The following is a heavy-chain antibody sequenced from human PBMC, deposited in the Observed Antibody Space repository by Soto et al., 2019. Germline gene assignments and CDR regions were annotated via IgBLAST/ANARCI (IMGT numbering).Heavy chain of an antibody. D-gene: IGHD3-16*02. V-gene: IGHV4-34*01. J-gene: IGHJ5*02. CDR3: ARGRDDYVWRSYPP. CDR1: GGSFSGYY. Sequence: ADTLSLTSAVYGGSFSGYYWSWIRQPPGKGLEWIGEINHSGSTNYNPSLKSRVTISVDTSKNQFSLKLSSVTAADTAVYYCARGRDDYVWRSYPPWGKGNLVTVS. CDR2: INHSGST.